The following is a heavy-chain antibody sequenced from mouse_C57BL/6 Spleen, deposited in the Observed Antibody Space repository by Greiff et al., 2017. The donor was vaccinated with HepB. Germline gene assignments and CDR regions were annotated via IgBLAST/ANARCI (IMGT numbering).Heavy chain of an antibody. V-gene: IGHV5-6*01. J-gene: IGHJ2*01. Sequence: EVKLMESGGDLVKPGGSLKLSCAASGFTFSSYGMSWVRQTPDKRLEWVATISSGGSYTYYPDSVKGRFTISRDNAKNTLYLQMSSLKSEDTAMYYCARLGWDYWGQGTTLTVSS. D-gene: IGHD2-3*01. CDR3: ARLGWDY. CDR2: ISSGGSYT. CDR1: GFTFSSYG.